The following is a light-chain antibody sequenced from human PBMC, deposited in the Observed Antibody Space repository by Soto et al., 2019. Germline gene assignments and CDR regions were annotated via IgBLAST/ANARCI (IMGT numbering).Light chain of an antibody. V-gene: IGKV1-39*01. J-gene: IGKJ1*01. CDR1: QDISNY. CDR2: AAS. CDR3: QQSFVPPRT. Sequence: DIQMTQSPSSLSASVGDRVTITCQASQDISNYLNWYQQKPGKAPKVLIYAASALQSGVPARFSGSGYGTDFTLTIDSLQPEDFATYYCQQSFVPPRTFGQGTKVEIK.